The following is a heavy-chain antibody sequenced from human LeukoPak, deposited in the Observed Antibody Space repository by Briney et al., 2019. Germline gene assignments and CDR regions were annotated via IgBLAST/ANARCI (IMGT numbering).Heavy chain of an antibody. J-gene: IGHJ4*02. Sequence: GESLKISCKGSGYSFTSYWIGWVRQMPGKGLEWMGIIYPGDSDTTYSPSFQGQVTISADKSITTAYLQWSSLKASDTTMYYCARQSYIAADYWGQGTLVTVSS. CDR3: ARQSYIAADY. D-gene: IGHD6-25*01. CDR1: GYSFTSYW. CDR2: IYPGDSDT. V-gene: IGHV5-51*01.